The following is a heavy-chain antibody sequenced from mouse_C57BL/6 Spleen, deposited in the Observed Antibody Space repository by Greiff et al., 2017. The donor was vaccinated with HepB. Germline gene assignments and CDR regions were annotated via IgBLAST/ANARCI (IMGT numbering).Heavy chain of an antibody. V-gene: IGHV3-6*01. CDR1: GYSITSGYY. CDR2: ISYDGSN. Sequence: ESGPGLVKPSQSLSLTCSVTGYSITSGYYWNWIRQFPGNKLEWMGYISYDGSNNYNPSLKNRISITRDKSKNQFFLKLNSVTTEDTATYYCAKRFAYWGQGTLVTVSA. J-gene: IGHJ3*01. CDR3: AKRFAY.